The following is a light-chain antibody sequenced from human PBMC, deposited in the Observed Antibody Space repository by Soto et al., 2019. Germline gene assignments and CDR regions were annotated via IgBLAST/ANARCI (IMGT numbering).Light chain of an antibody. CDR2: GAS. J-gene: IGKJ3*01. V-gene: IGKV3-20*01. Sequence: EIEMTQSPATLSLSPGEGATLSCRTSQSVGYSLAWYQQKPGLAPRLLIYGASTRITGIPDRFSGSGSGTDFTLTISRLEPEDFAVYYCQQYGSSPPLFTFGPGTKVDIK. CDR1: QSVGYS. CDR3: QQYGSSPPLFT.